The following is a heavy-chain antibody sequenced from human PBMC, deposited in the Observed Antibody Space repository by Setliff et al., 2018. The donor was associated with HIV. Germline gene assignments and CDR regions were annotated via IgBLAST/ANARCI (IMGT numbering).Heavy chain of an antibody. J-gene: IGHJ4*02. CDR3: ARARGGNSEWSY. CDR2: INSDGSST. V-gene: IGHV3-74*03. D-gene: IGHD2-15*01. CDR1: GFTFSSYW. Sequence: GGSLRLSCAASGFTFSSYWMHWVRQVPGKGLVRVSRINSDGSSTTYADFVKGRFTISRDNAKNTLYLQMNSLRAEDTAVYSCARARGGNSEWSYWGQGTLVTVSS.